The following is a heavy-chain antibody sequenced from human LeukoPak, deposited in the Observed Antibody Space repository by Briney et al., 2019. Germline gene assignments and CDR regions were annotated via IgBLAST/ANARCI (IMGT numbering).Heavy chain of an antibody. J-gene: IGHJ4*02. Sequence: SETLSLTCTVSGGSISSGGYYWSWIRQHPGKGLEWIGYIYYSGSTYYNPSLKSRFTISVDTSKNQFSLKLSSVTAADTAVYYCARGAPTVTTFFDYWGQGTLVTVSS. CDR1: GGSISSGGYY. CDR3: ARGAPTVTTFFDY. CDR2: IYYSGST. V-gene: IGHV4-31*03. D-gene: IGHD4-17*01.